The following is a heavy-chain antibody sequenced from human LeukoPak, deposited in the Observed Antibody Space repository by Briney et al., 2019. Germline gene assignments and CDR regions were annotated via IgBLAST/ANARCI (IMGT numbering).Heavy chain of an antibody. Sequence: PGGSLRLSCAASGFTFSSYWMHWVRQAPGKGLVWVSRINSDGSSTSYADSVKGRFTISRDNAKNTLYLQMNSLRAEDTAVYYCASAHSGYSYGYSDYWGQGTLVTVSS. CDR1: GFTFSSYW. J-gene: IGHJ4*02. CDR2: INSDGSST. D-gene: IGHD5-18*01. V-gene: IGHV3-74*01. CDR3: ASAHSGYSYGYSDY.